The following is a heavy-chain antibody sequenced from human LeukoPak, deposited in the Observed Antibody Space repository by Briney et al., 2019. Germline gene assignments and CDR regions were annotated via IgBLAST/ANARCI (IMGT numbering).Heavy chain of an antibody. J-gene: IGHJ4*02. Sequence: ASVKISCKVSGYTFTDYYMHWVQQAPGKGLEWMGLVDPEDGETIYAEKFQGRVTITADTSTDTAYMELSSLRSEDTAVYYCAKSYTTGNDYWGQGTLVTVSS. CDR1: GYTFTDYY. CDR2: VDPEDGET. CDR3: AKSYTTGNDY. D-gene: IGHD3-16*01. V-gene: IGHV1-69-2*01.